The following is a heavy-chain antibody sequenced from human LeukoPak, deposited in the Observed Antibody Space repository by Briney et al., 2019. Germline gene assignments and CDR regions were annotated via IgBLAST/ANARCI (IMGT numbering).Heavy chain of an antibody. J-gene: IGHJ4*02. Sequence: SQTLSLTCTVSGGSISSGDYYWSWIRQPPGKGLEWIGYIYYCGSTYYNPSLKSRVTISVDTSKNQFSLKLSSVTAADTAVYYCARDRGLHRIDYWGQGTLVTVSS. V-gene: IGHV4-30-4*01. CDR2: IYYCGST. CDR3: ARDRGLHRIDY. CDR1: GGSISSGDYY. D-gene: IGHD4-11*01.